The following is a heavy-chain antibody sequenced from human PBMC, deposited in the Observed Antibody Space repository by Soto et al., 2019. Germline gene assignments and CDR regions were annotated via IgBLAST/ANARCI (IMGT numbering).Heavy chain of an antibody. CDR2: MYNTGST. CDR1: GGSISGYY. J-gene: IGHJ4*02. CDR3: ARIPPRWLSFDF. V-gene: IGHV4-59*08. D-gene: IGHD5-12*01. Sequence: SETLSLTCTVSGGSISGYYWSWIRQPPGKGQEWIGYMYNTGSTVYNPSFKSRVTISVDTSKNQFFLKLSSVTAADTAVYYCARIPPRWLSFDFWGQGTLVTVSS.